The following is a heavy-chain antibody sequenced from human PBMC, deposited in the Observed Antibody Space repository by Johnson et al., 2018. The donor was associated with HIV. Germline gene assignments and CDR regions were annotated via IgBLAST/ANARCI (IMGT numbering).Heavy chain of an antibody. CDR3: ARVQLLADDVFNI. CDR2: INRDGSST. D-gene: IGHD3-10*01. J-gene: IGHJ3*02. V-gene: IGHV3-20*04. Sequence: VQLVESGGGVVRPGGSLRLSCAASGFTFHDYAMSWVRQAPGKGLEWVSRINRDGSSTSYADSVKGRFTISRDNAKNTLYLQMDSLGAEDTAVYYCARVQLLADDVFNIWGQGTMVTVSS. CDR1: GFTFHDYA.